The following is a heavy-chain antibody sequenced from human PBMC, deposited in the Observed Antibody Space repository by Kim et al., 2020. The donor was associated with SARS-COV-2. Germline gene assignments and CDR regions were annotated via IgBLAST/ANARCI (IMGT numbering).Heavy chain of an antibody. D-gene: IGHD1-26*01. J-gene: IGHJ4*02. CDR1: GFTFISYW. Sequence: GGSLRLSCAASGFTFISYWMHWVRQVPGKGLVWVSCINSDGSSTNYADSVKGRFTISRENAKNTLYLQMNSLRAEDTAVYYCARESMYSGTYYFDYWGQGTLVTVSS. CDR2: INSDGSST. V-gene: IGHV3-74*01. CDR3: ARESMYSGTYYFDY.